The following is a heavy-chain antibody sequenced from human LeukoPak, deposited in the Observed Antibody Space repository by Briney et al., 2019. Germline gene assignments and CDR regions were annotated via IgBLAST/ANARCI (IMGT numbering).Heavy chain of an antibody. CDR3: ARWRCSSTSCFFDY. V-gene: IGHV3-7*01. D-gene: IGHD2-2*01. CDR1: GFTFSSYW. Sequence: GGSLRLSCAASGFTFSSYWMTWARRAPGKGLEWVANIKQDGSEKYYMDSVKGRFTISRDNAKNSLFLQMNSLRAEDTAVYYCARWRCSSTSCFFDYWGQGTLVTVSS. CDR2: IKQDGSEK. J-gene: IGHJ4*02.